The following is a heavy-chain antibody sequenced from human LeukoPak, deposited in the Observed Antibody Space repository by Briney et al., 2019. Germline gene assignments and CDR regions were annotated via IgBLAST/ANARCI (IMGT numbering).Heavy chain of an antibody. Sequence: SETLSLTCTVSGGSISSNSHYWAWIRQPPGKGLEWIGSIYYTGVTFYSPSLKCRVTISVDTSKNQFSLKVISVTAADTAVYYCAREEASAGDYWGQGTLVTVSS. J-gene: IGHJ4*02. CDR1: GGSISSNSHY. D-gene: IGHD6-13*01. CDR3: AREEASAGDY. CDR2: IYYTGVT. V-gene: IGHV4-39*01.